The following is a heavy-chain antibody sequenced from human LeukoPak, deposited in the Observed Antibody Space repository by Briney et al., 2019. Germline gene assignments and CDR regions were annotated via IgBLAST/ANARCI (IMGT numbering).Heavy chain of an antibody. CDR3: AKDLHKTASFGVVIIRNYYYYMDV. V-gene: IGHV4-59*01. CDR1: SGSITGYY. Sequence: KSSETLSLTCTVSSGSITGYYWSWIRQPPGKGLEWIGYVYATGTTNYNPSLKTRATISIDTSKNQLSLTLTSVTAADTAVYYCAKDLHKTASFGVVIIRNYYYYMDVWGKGTTVTVSS. J-gene: IGHJ6*03. CDR2: VYATGTT. D-gene: IGHD3-3*01.